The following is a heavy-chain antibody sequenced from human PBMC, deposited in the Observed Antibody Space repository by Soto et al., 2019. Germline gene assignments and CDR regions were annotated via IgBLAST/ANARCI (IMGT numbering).Heavy chain of an antibody. CDR1: GYTFTTFW. Sequence: GESLKISCTGFGYTFTTFWISWVRQMPGKGLEWMGRTDPGDTYATYSPAFQGHVTISADKATSTAYLQWSSLKASDTAMYFCARIYCTTTTCGSWFDPWGQGTLVTVSS. D-gene: IGHD2-2*01. J-gene: IGHJ5*02. CDR2: TDPGDTYA. CDR3: ARIYCTTTTCGSWFDP. V-gene: IGHV5-10-1*01.